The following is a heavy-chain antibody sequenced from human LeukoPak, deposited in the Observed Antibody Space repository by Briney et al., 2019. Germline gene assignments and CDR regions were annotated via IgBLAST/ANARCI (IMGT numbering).Heavy chain of an antibody. V-gene: IGHV3-30*18. CDR2: ISYDGSHN. Sequence: GGSLRLSCAASGFSFNNNAMHWVRQAPGKGLEWVALISYDGSHNYYADSVKGRFTVSRDNSKNTLYLHLNSLRAEDTGVYYCAKDSYQYASATNWGQGTLVTVSS. CDR3: AKDSYQYASATN. CDR1: GFSFNNNA. J-gene: IGHJ4*02. D-gene: IGHD2-2*01.